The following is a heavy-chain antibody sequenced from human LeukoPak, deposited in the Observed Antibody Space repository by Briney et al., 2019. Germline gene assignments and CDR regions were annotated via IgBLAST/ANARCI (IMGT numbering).Heavy chain of an antibody. CDR3: ARGGVEQLDP. CDR1: GGSFSGYY. D-gene: IGHD3-3*01. CDR2: INHSGST. Sequence: SETLSLTCAVYGGSFSGYYWSWIRQPPGKGLEWIGEINHSGSTNYNPSLKSRVTISVDTSKNQFSLKLSSVTAADTAVYYCARGGVEQLDPWGQGTLVTVYS. J-gene: IGHJ5*02. V-gene: IGHV4-34*01.